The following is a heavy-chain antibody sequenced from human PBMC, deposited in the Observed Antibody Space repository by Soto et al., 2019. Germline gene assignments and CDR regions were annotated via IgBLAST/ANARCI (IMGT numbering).Heavy chain of an antibody. CDR2: ISYDGSNK. CDR3: AKDPQYYDFWSGYYRVNFYYYGMDV. D-gene: IGHD3-3*01. J-gene: IGHJ6*02. Sequence: GGSLRLSCAASGFTFSSYGMHWVRQAPGKGLEWVAVISYDGSNKYYADSVKGRFTISRDNSKNTLYLQMNSLRAEDAAVYYCAKDPQYYDFWSGYYRVNFYYYGMDVWGQGTTVTVSS. CDR1: GFTFSSYG. V-gene: IGHV3-30*18.